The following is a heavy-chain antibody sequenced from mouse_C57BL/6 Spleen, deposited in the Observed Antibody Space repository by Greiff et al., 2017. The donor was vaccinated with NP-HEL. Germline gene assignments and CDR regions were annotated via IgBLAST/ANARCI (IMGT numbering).Heavy chain of an antibody. CDR3: ARGGGLYWYFDV. CDR1: GYTFTSYW. CDR2: INPSNGGT. Sequence: QVQLKQPGTELVKPGASVKPSCKASGYTFTSYWMHWVKQRPGQGLEWIGNINPSNGGTNYNEKFKSKATLTVDKSSSTAYMQLSSLTSEDSAVYYCARGGGLYWYFDVWGTGTTVTVSS. V-gene: IGHV1-53*01. J-gene: IGHJ1*03.